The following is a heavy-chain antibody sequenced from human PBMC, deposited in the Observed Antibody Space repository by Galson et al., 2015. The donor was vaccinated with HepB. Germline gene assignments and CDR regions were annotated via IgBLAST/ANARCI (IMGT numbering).Heavy chain of an antibody. V-gene: IGHV7-4-1*02. CDR1: GYTFTSYA. Sequence: SVKVSCKASGYTFTSYAMNWVRQAPGQGLERMGWINTNTGNPTYAQGFTGRFVFSLDTSVSTAYLQISSLKAEDTAVYYCARDPPYSSSLRTNWFDPWGQGTLVTVSS. CDR3: ARDPPYSSSLRTNWFDP. D-gene: IGHD6-13*01. J-gene: IGHJ5*02. CDR2: INTNTGNP.